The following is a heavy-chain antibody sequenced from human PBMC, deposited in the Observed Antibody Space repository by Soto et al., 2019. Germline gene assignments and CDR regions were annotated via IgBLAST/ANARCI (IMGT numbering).Heavy chain of an antibody. CDR1: GGSISSGDYY. J-gene: IGHJ4*02. V-gene: IGHV4-30-4*01. CDR3: ARAEVDTAMADY. Sequence: SLTCTVSGGSISSGDYYWSWIRQPPGKGLEWIGYIYYSGSTYYNPSLKSRVTISVDTSKNQFSLNLSSVTAADTAVYYCARAEVDTAMADYWGQGTLVTVSS. D-gene: IGHD5-18*01. CDR2: IYYSGST.